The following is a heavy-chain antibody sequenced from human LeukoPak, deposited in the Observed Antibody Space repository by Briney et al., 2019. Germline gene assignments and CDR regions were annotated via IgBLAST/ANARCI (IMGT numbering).Heavy chain of an antibody. V-gene: IGHV3-48*03. CDR2: ISSSGRNI. D-gene: IGHD5-18*01. Sequence: GGSLRLSRAAAGFTFSNYELNWVRQAPGKGLEWLSYISSSGRNIYYAGSVSGRFTISRDNAKNSLYLQMNSLRAEDTAVYYCARDLVQLWSKDYWGQGTLVTVSS. CDR3: ARDLVQLWSKDY. CDR1: GFTFSNYE. J-gene: IGHJ4*02.